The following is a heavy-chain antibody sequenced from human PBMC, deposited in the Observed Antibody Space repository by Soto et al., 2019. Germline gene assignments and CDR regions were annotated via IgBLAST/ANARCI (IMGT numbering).Heavy chain of an antibody. CDR2: LYWDDDK. CDR3: SYRPYYEFGSGEGASDI. V-gene: IGHV2-5*02. J-gene: IGHJ3*02. Sequence: SGPTLVNPTQTLTLTRTFSGFSLSTSGVGVGWIRQPPGKALEWLALLYWDDDKRYSPSLKGMLTITKDSSKILVGLTMTNMDPVDTATYYCSYRPYYEFGSGEGASDIWGQGTMVTVSS. D-gene: IGHD3-3*01. CDR1: GFSLSTSGVG.